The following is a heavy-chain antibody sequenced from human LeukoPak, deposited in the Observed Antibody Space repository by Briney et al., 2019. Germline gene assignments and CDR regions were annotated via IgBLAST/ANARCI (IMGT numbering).Heavy chain of an antibody. Sequence: SETLSLTCAVYGGSFSGYYWSWIRQPPGKGLEWIGYIYYSGSTYYNPSLKSRVTISVDTSKNQFSLKLSSVTAADTAVYYCARDSYGDYEVRWFDPWGQGTLVTVSS. V-gene: IGHV4-30-4*08. CDR3: ARDSYGDYEVRWFDP. CDR1: GGSFSGYY. CDR2: IYYSGST. D-gene: IGHD4-17*01. J-gene: IGHJ5*02.